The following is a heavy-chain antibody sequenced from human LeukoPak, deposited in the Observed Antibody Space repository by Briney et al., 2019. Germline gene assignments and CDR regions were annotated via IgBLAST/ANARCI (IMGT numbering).Heavy chain of an antibody. CDR2: IYYSGST. V-gene: IGHV4-59*12. D-gene: IGHD6-19*01. CDR1: GGSISSYY. J-gene: IGHJ4*02. Sequence: PSETLSLTCTVSGGSISSYYWSWIRQPPGKGLEWIGYIYYSGSTNYNPSLKSRVTISVDKSKNQFSLKLSSVTAADTAVYYCARDVGIAVAGNWGQGTLVTVSS. CDR3: ARDVGIAVAGN.